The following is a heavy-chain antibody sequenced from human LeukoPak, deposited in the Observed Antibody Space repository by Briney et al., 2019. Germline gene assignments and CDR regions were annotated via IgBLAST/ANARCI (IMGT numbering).Heavy chain of an antibody. V-gene: IGHV3-23*01. D-gene: IGHD1-14*01. CDR2: TSGSGGST. J-gene: IGHJ4*02. Sequence: PGGSLRLSCAASGFTFRTYAMSWVRQTPGKGLDWVSVTSGSGGSTYYADSVRGRFTISRDNSRNTLYLQMNSLRAEDTAVYYCATADRDYFDHWGQGTLVTVSS. CDR1: GFTFRTYA. CDR3: ATADRDYFDH.